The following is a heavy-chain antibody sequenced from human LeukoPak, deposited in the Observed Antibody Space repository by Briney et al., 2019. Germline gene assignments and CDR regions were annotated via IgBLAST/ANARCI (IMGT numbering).Heavy chain of an antibody. V-gene: IGHV3-48*01. Sequence: GGSLRLSCAASGFPFSSYSMNWVRQAPGRGLEWVSYITSYSSTTYYADSVKGRFTISRDNSKNTLYLQMNSLRAEDTAVYYCAREGYISGYLGGLDYWGQGTLVTVSS. J-gene: IGHJ4*02. CDR2: ITSYSSTT. CDR1: GFPFSSYS. CDR3: AREGYISGYLGGLDY. D-gene: IGHD3-22*01.